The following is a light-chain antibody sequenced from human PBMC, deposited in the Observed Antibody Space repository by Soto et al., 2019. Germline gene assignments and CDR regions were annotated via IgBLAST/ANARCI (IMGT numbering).Light chain of an antibody. Sequence: QAVVTQPPSASGTPGQRVTISCSGSSSNIGSNTVNWYQQLPGTAPKLLIYSNNQRPSGVPDRLSGSKSGTSASLAISGLQSEDEADYYCAAWDDSLNGFYVFGTGTKLTVL. CDR2: SNN. V-gene: IGLV1-44*01. J-gene: IGLJ1*01. CDR3: AAWDDSLNGFYV. CDR1: SSNIGSNT.